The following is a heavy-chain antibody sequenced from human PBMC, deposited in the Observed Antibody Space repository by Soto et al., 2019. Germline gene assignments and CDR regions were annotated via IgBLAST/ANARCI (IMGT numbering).Heavy chain of an antibody. V-gene: IGHV3-7*01. CDR2: IKQDGSEK. Sequence: VGSLRLSCAASGFTFSSYWMSWVRQAPGKGLEWVANIKQDGSEKYYVDSVKGRFTISRDNAKNSLYLQMNSLRAEDTAVYYCASTLRLETIAFDIWGQGTMVTVSS. J-gene: IGHJ3*02. CDR3: ASTLRLETIAFDI. CDR1: GFTFSSYW. D-gene: IGHD3-16*01.